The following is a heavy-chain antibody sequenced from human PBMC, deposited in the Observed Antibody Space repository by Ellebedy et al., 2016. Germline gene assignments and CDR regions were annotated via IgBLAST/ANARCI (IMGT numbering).Heavy chain of an antibody. CDR2: ISGSGGST. V-gene: IGHV3-23*01. CDR1: GFTFSSYA. D-gene: IGHD5-12*01. J-gene: IGHJ4*02. CDR3: AKGADWDIVATIGFDY. Sequence: GGSLRLXXAASGFTFSSYAMSWVRQAPGKGLEWVSAISGSGGSTYYADSVKGRFTIYRDNSKNTLYLQMNSLRAEDTAVYYCAKGADWDIVATIGFDYWGQGTLVTVSS.